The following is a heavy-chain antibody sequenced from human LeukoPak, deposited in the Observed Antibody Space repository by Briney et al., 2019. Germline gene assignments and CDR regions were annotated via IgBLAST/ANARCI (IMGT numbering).Heavy chain of an antibody. CDR2: ISSSSSTI. J-gene: IGHJ4*02. CDR1: GFTFSSYS. V-gene: IGHV3-48*02. CDR3: ASLGELSLYLAKDY. D-gene: IGHD3-16*02. Sequence: PGGSLRLSCAASGFTFSSYSMNWVRRAPGKGLEWVSYISSSSSTIYYADSVKGRFTISRDNAKNSLYLQMNSLRDEDTAVYYCASLGELSLYLAKDYWGQGTLVTVSS.